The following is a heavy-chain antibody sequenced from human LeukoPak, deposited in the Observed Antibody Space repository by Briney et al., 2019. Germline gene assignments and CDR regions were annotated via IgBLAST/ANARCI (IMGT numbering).Heavy chain of an antibody. CDR1: EFTFRNYG. D-gene: IGHD1-20*01. CDR3: VKGPSHNWNDEPHFDY. V-gene: IGHV3-23*01. J-gene: IGHJ4*02. Sequence: PGGSLRRSCAASEFTFRNYGMTWVRQAVGKGLEWVSAISGGGGSTHYADSVKGRFTISRDNSKNTLCLQMSSLRAEDTAVYYCVKGPSHNWNDEPHFDYWGQGTLVTVSS. CDR2: ISGGGGST.